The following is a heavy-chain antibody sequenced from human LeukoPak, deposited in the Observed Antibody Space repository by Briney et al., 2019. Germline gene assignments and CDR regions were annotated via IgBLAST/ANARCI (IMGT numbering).Heavy chain of an antibody. CDR3: ARSSMVRGAIEYYFDY. CDR2: ISYDGSNK. CDR1: GFTFSSYA. Sequence: SGGSLRLSCAASGFTFSSYAMHWVRQAPGKGLEWVAVISYDGSNKYYADSVKGRFTISRDNSKNTLYLQMNSLRAEDTAVYYCARSSMVRGAIEYYFDYWGQGTLVTVSS. J-gene: IGHJ4*02. D-gene: IGHD3-10*01. V-gene: IGHV3-30-3*01.